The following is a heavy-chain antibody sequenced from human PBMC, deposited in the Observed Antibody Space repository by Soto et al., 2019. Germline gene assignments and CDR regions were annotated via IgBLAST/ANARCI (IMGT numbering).Heavy chain of an antibody. Sequence: SETLSLTCAVSGGSISSSSYYWGWIRQPPGKGLEWIGSIYYSGSTYYNPSLKSRVTISVDTSKNQFSLKLSSVTAADTAVYYCARSNYYIDCWGQGTLVTVSS. CDR1: GGSISSSSYY. V-gene: IGHV4-39*01. CDR3: ARSNYYIDC. J-gene: IGHJ4*02. D-gene: IGHD3-10*01. CDR2: IYYSGST.